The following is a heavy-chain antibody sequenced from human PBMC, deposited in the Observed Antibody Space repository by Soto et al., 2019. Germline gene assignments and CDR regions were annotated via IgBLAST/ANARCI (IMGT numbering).Heavy chain of an antibody. Sequence: GGSLRLSCAASGFTFSNYVMTWVRQAPGKGLEWVSSIGDGGSDTYYVDSVKGRFTISRDNSKITLYLQMDSLRAEDTAVYYCAKKALGLRGAPYGMDVWGQGTTVTVSS. J-gene: IGHJ6*02. V-gene: IGHV3-23*01. CDR3: AKKALGLRGAPYGMDV. D-gene: IGHD1-26*01. CDR2: IGDGGSDT. CDR1: GFTFSNYV.